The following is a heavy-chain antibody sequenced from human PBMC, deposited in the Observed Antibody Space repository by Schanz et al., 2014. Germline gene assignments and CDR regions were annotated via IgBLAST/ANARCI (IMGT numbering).Heavy chain of an antibody. CDR3: AKTPREYCNYDNCPNWFDS. CDR2: IFTDGRT. CDR1: GFAVDNYY. D-gene: IGHD2-15*01. J-gene: IGHJ5*01. V-gene: IGHV3-53*01. Sequence: EVQLVASGGGLVQPGGSLRLSCAASGFAVDNYYMSCVRQAPGRGLEWVSIIFTDGRTYYADSVKGRFTISRDNSKNTLYLQMNSLRAEDTAVYYCAKTPREYCNYDNCPNWFDSWGQGTLVTVSS.